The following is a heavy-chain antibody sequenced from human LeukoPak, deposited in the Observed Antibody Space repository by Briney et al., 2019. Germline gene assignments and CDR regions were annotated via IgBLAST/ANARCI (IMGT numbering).Heavy chain of an antibody. D-gene: IGHD5-24*01. CDR3: ARGDLEMATIGYNWFDP. V-gene: IGHV1-69*01. Sequence: SVKVSCKASGGTFSSYAISWVRQAPGQGLEWMGGIIPIFGTANYAQKFQGRVTITADESTSKAYMETSSLRAEATAVYYCARGDLEMATIGYNWFDPWGQGTLVTVSS. CDR1: GGTFSSYA. CDR2: IIPIFGTA. J-gene: IGHJ5*02.